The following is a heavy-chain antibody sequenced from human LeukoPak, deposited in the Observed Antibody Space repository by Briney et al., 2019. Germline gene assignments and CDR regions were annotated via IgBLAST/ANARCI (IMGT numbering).Heavy chain of an antibody. CDR3: ASGVLITMIANYYFDY. D-gene: IGHD3-9*01. Sequence: ASVKVSCKASGYTFTGYYMHWVRQAPGQGLEWMGWINPNGGGTNYAQKFQGRVTMTRDTSISTAYMELSRLRSDDTAVYYCASGVLITMIANYYFDYWGQGTLVTVSS. J-gene: IGHJ4*02. CDR1: GYTFTGYY. V-gene: IGHV1-2*02. CDR2: INPNGGGT.